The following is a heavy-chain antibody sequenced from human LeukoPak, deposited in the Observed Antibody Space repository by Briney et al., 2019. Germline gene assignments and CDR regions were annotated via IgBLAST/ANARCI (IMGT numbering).Heavy chain of an antibody. D-gene: IGHD5-18*01. V-gene: IGHV4-61*02. Sequence: SETLSLTCTVSGGSISSGSYYWSWIRQPAGKGLEWIGRIYTSGSTNYNPSLKSRVTISVDTSKNQFSLKLSSVTAADTAVYYCASRYGYGSDYWGQGTLVTVSS. CDR1: GGSISSGSYY. CDR3: ASRYGYGSDY. J-gene: IGHJ4*02. CDR2: IYTSGST.